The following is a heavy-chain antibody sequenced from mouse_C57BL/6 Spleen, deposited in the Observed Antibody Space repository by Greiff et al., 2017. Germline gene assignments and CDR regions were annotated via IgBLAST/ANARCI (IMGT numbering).Heavy chain of an antibody. J-gene: IGHJ4*01. CDR2: IYPGDGDT. Sequence: QVQLQQSGAELVKPGASVKISCKASGYAFSSYWMNWVKQRPGKGLEWIGQIYPGDGDTNYNGKFKGKATLTADKSSSTAYMQLSSLTSEDSAVYFCARDYGSSSPMDYWGQGTSVTVSS. CDR3: ARDYGSSSPMDY. V-gene: IGHV1-80*01. CDR1: GYAFSSYW. D-gene: IGHD1-1*01.